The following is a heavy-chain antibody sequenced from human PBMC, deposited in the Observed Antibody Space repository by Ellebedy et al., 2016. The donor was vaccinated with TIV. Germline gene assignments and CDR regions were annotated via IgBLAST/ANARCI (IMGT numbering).Heavy chain of an antibody. CDR1: GFSISGNF. D-gene: IGHD5-12*01. V-gene: IGHV3-53*01. CDR2: IYSGGST. J-gene: IGHJ4*02. CDR3: ARDGGGVGLRFPY. Sequence: GGSLRLXXAASGFSISGNFISWVRQAPGRGLEWVSVIYSGGSTYYRDSVKGRFTISRDISQNTVYLQMNSLRAEDTAVYYCARDGGGVGLRFPYWGQGTLVTVSS.